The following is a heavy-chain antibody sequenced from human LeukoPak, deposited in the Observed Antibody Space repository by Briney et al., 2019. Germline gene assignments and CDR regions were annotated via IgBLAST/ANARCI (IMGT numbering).Heavy chain of an antibody. D-gene: IGHD1-1*01. J-gene: IGHJ3*02. V-gene: IGHV4-39*01. CDR3: ARQLTTAVDI. CDR1: GGSISSSSYY. Sequence: PSQTLSLTCTVSGGSISSSSYYWGWIRQPPGKGLEWIGRIYYSGITYYNPSLKSRVIISVDTSKTQFSLKLSSVTAADTAVYYCARQLTTAVDIWGQGTMVTVSS. CDR2: IYYSGIT.